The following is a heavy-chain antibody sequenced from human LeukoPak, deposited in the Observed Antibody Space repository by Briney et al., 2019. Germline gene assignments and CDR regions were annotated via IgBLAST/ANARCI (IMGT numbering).Heavy chain of an antibody. Sequence: GGSLRLSCAASGFNFSSNAMGWVRQAPGKGLEWVSTISGSGGSTDYADSVKGRFTISRDNSKNTLYLQMNSLRAEDTAVYYCAKVRDPLVVAAPGNYFDYWGQGTLVNVSS. CDR2: ISGSGGST. V-gene: IGHV3-23*01. CDR1: GFNFSSNA. J-gene: IGHJ4*02. CDR3: AKVRDPLVVAAPGNYFDY. D-gene: IGHD2-15*01.